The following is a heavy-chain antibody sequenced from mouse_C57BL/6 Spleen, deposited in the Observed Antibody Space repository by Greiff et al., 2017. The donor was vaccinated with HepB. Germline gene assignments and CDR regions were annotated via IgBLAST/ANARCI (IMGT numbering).Heavy chain of an antibody. CDR2: IHPNSGST. D-gene: IGHD1-1*01. CDR3: ASPITTVVAPDGFAY. Sequence: QVQLQQPGAELVKPGASVKLSCKASGYTFTSYWMHWVKQRPGQGLEWIGMIHPNSGSTNYNEKFKSKATLTVDKSSSTAYMQLSSLTSEDSAVYYCASPITTVVAPDGFAYWGQGTLVTVSA. V-gene: IGHV1-64*01. J-gene: IGHJ3*01. CDR1: GYTFTSYW.